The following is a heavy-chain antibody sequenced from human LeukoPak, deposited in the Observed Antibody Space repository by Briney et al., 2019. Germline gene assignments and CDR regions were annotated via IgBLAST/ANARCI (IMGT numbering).Heavy chain of an antibody. CDR2: MNPNSGNT. CDR1: GYTFTSYD. J-gene: IGHJ6*02. CDR3: ARLQPGIAVAKGINGMDV. D-gene: IGHD6-19*01. Sequence: GASVKVSCKASGYTFTSYDINWVRQATGQGLEWMGWMNPNSGNTGYAQKFQGRVTMTRNTSISTAYMELSSLRSEDTAVYYCARLQPGIAVAKGINGMDVWGQGTTVTVSS. V-gene: IGHV1-8*01.